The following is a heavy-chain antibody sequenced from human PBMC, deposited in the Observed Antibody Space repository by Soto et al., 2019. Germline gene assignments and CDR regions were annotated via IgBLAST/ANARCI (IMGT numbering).Heavy chain of an antibody. D-gene: IGHD4-17*01. CDR1: GFTFSSYG. V-gene: IGHV3-33*01. J-gene: IGHJ4*02. Sequence: QVQLVESGGGVVQPGRSLRLSCAASGFTFSSYGMHWVRQAPGKGLEWVAGIWYDGSNKYYADSVKGRFTISRDNSKNTLYLQMNSLRAEDTAVYYCASDGMTTVTTFSCYYWGQGTLVTVSS. CDR3: ASDGMTTVTTFSCYY. CDR2: IWYDGSNK.